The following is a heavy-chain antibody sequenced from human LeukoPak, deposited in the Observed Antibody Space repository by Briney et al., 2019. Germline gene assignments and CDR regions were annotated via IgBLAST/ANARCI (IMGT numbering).Heavy chain of an antibody. Sequence: SETLSLTCTVSGASISSDYWSWIRQPPGKGLEWIGYIYYSGSTNNNPSLKSRVTISVDTSKNHFSLKLNSVTAADTAVYYCARGLSHSKDIWGQGTMVTVSS. CDR1: GASISSDY. J-gene: IGHJ3*02. CDR3: ARGLSHSKDI. CDR2: IYYSGST. V-gene: IGHV4-59*01.